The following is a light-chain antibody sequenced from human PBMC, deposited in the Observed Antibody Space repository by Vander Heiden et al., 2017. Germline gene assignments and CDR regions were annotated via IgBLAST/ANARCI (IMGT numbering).Light chain of an antibody. V-gene: IGKV3-15*01. J-gene: IGKJ1*01. CDR1: QSVSSN. CDR3: QQYNNWPPWT. Sequence: EIVMTQSPATLSVSPGERATLSCRASQSVSSNLAWYQQKPGQAPRLLIYGASTRATGIPASFSGSGSGTEFTLTISSPQSEDFAVYYCQQYNNWPPWTFGQGTKVEIK. CDR2: GAS.